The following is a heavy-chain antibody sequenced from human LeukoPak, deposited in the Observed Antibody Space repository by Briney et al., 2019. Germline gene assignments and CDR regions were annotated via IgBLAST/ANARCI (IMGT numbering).Heavy chain of an antibody. Sequence: SETLSLTCTVSGGSISSRSHYWGWIRQPPGKGLEWIGSIYYSGSTYYNPSLKSRVTISVDTSKNQFSLKLSSVTAADTAVYYCARGTWVAAAVQESYFDYWGQGTLVTVSS. CDR1: GGSISSRSHY. V-gene: IGHV4-39*07. D-gene: IGHD6-13*01. CDR3: ARGTWVAAAVQESYFDY. CDR2: IYYSGST. J-gene: IGHJ4*02.